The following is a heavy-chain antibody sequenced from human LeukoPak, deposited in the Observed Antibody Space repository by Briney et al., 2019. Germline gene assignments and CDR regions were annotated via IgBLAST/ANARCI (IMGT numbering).Heavy chain of an antibody. CDR1: GYTFTSYG. Sequence: GASVKVSCKASGYTFTSYGISWVRQAPGQGLEWMGWISAYNGNTNYAQKLQGRVTMTTDTSTSTAYMELRSLRSDDTAVYYCARVDNQYSRVALDIWGQGTMVTVSS. CDR3: ARVDNQYSRVALDI. CDR2: ISAYNGNT. V-gene: IGHV1-18*01. J-gene: IGHJ3*02. D-gene: IGHD6-6*01.